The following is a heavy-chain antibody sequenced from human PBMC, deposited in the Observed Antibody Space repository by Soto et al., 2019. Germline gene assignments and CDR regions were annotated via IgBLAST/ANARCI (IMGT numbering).Heavy chain of an antibody. CDR3: AKDSAPFCSGGSCYSYFDY. V-gene: IGHV3-23*01. D-gene: IGHD2-15*01. J-gene: IGHJ4*02. Sequence: GGSLRLSCAASGFTFSSYAMSWVRQAPGKGLEWVSAISGSGGSTYYADSVKGRFTISRDNSKNTLYLQMNSLRAEDTAVYYCAKDSAPFCSGGSCYSYFDYWGQGTLVTVSS. CDR2: ISGSGGST. CDR1: GFTFSSYA.